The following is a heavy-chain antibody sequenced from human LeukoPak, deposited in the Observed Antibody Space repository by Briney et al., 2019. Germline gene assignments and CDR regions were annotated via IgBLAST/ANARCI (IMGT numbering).Heavy chain of an antibody. D-gene: IGHD6-19*01. J-gene: IGHJ4*02. Sequence: ASVKVSCKASGGTFSSYAISWVRQAPGQGLEWMGRIIPILGIANYAQKFQGRVTITADKSTSTAYMELSSLRSEDTAVYYCARVYSSGWYTPLGYWGQGTLVTVSS. CDR3: ARVYSSGWYTPLGY. CDR2: IIPILGIA. V-gene: IGHV1-69*04. CDR1: GGTFSSYA.